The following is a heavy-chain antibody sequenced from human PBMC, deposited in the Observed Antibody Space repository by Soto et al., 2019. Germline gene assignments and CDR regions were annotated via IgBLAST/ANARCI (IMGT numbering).Heavy chain of an antibody. CDR3: AKGSLSFGVVMPDFDY. CDR1: GFTFSSYA. D-gene: IGHD3-3*01. V-gene: IGHV3-23*01. CDR2: ISGSGGST. Sequence: GGSLRLSCAASGFTFSSYAMSWVRQAPGKGLEWVSAISGSGGSTYYADSVKGRFTISRDNSKNTLYLQMNSLRAEDTAVYYCAKGSLSFGVVMPDFDYWGQGTLVTVSS. J-gene: IGHJ4*02.